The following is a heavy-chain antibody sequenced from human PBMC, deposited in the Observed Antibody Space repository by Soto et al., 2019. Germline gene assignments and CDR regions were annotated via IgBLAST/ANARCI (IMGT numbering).Heavy chain of an antibody. Sequence: EVQLVESGGGLIQPGGSLRLSCAVSGFTVSNNYMSWVRQAPGKGLEGVSVIYSGGYTAYGDSVKGRFTISRDNSKNTTYLQTKTLGAHAPAVFFCAEHPGGGGYWGQGTLVTVSS. J-gene: IGHJ4*02. CDR2: IYSGGYT. D-gene: IGHD3-10*01. CDR1: GFTVSNNY. CDR3: AEHPGGGGY. V-gene: IGHV3-53*01.